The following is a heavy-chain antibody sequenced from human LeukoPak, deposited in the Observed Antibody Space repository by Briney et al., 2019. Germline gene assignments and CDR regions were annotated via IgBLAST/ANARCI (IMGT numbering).Heavy chain of an antibody. J-gene: IGHJ6*03. V-gene: IGHV4-4*07. CDR1: GGSISGYY. CDR2: IYSSGST. D-gene: IGHD6-13*01. Sequence: SETLSLTCNVPGGSISGYYWSWIRQHAGKGLEWIGRIYSSGSTDHNPSLKSRATISVDTSKNQISLNLSSVTAADTAVYYCARESWSTTYYYMDVWGRGTTVTVSS. CDR3: ARESWSTTYYYMDV.